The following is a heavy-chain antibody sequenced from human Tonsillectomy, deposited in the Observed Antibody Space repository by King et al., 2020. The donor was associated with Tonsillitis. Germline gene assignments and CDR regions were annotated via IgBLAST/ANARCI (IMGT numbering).Heavy chain of an antibody. Sequence: QCQLVQSGAEVKKPGASVKVSCKVSGYTLIELSMHWVRQAPGKGLEWMGGFDPEHGKIIYAQKFQGRVTMTEDTSTDTAYMELSSLRSEDTAVYYCATHRFLGSSWFDYWGQGTLVTVSP. J-gene: IGHJ4*02. CDR3: ATHRFLGSSWFDY. CDR2: FDPEHGKI. CDR1: GYTLIELS. D-gene: IGHD6-13*01. V-gene: IGHV1-24*01.